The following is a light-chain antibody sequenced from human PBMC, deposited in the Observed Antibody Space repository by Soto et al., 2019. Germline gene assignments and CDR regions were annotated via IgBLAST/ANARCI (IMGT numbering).Light chain of an antibody. CDR1: QSVTSTF. CDR2: GVS. CDR3: QQYGNSPYA. J-gene: IGKJ2*01. V-gene: IGKV3-20*01. Sequence: ETLLTQSPGTLTLSPGERATLSCRASQSVTSTFLAWYQQKPGQAPRLLIYGVSSRATGIPDRFSGSGSGTDITLTISRLEPEDLAVYYCQQYGNSPYAFGQGTKLEIK.